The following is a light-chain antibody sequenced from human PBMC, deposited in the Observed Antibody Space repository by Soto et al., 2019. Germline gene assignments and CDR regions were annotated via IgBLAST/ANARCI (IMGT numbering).Light chain of an antibody. V-gene: IGLV1-40*01. CDR2: DND. Sequence: QLVLTQPPSVSGAPGRSVTISCTGSSSNIGAHYDVHWYQHLPGTAPKLLIYDNDNRPSGVPDRFSGSKSGTSASLAITGLQAEDEADYYCQSYDSSLSGSVFGGGTKLTVL. J-gene: IGLJ2*01. CDR3: QSYDSSLSGSV. CDR1: SSNIGAHYD.